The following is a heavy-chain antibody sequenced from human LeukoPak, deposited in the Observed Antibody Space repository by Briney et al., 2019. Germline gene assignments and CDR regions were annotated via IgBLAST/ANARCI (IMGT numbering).Heavy chain of an antibody. V-gene: IGHV3-30*04. CDR1: GFTFSHYG. CDR3: AREGHYDILTGYSPVEYYFYYMDV. D-gene: IGHD3-9*01. CDR2: ISSDGVEK. Sequence: GRSLRLSCEASGFTFSHYGVHWVRQTPGKGLEWVAAISSDGVEKHYADSVKGRFTISRDNSKSTLYLQMNSLRAEDTALYYCAREGHYDILTGYSPVEYYFYYMDVWGKGTTVTVSS. J-gene: IGHJ6*03.